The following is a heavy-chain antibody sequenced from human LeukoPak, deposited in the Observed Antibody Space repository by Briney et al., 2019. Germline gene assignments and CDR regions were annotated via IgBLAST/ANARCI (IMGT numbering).Heavy chain of an antibody. J-gene: IGHJ6*04. Sequence: GGSLRLSCAASGFTFSSYAMSWVRQAPGKGLEWVSGISGRDSSTYYADSVKGRFTISRDNAKNSLYLQMNSLRAEDTAVYYCAELGITMIGGVWGKGTTVTISS. CDR1: GFTFSSYA. V-gene: IGHV3-23*01. CDR3: AELGITMIGGV. CDR2: ISGRDSST. D-gene: IGHD3-10*02.